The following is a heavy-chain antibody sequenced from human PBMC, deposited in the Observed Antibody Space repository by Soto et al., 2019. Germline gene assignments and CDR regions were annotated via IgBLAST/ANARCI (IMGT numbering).Heavy chain of an antibody. D-gene: IGHD3-9*01. J-gene: IGHJ4*02. CDR2: ISAYNGNT. V-gene: IGHV1-18*01. CDR1: GDTFTSYG. Sequence: ASVKLACKASGDTFTSYGISWVRQAPGQGLEWMGWISAYNGNTNYAQKLQGRVTMTTDTSTSTAYMELRSLRSDDTAVYYCARCLTGYYMRGGYFDYWGQGTLVTVSS. CDR3: ARCLTGYYMRGGYFDY.